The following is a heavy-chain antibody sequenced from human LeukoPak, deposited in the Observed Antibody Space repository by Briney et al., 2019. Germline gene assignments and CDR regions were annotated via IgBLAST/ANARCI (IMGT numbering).Heavy chain of an antibody. J-gene: IGHJ4*02. D-gene: IGHD4-23*01. CDR2: IYSGGST. V-gene: IGHV3-66*01. CDR1: GFTFSTYW. CDR3: ARRPDYGGTPTFDY. Sequence: GGSLRLSCAASGFTFSTYWMHWVRQAPGKGLEWVSVIYSGGSTYYADSVKDRFTISRDNSKNTLYLQMNSLGVEDTAVYYCARRPDYGGTPTFDYWGQGTLVTVSS.